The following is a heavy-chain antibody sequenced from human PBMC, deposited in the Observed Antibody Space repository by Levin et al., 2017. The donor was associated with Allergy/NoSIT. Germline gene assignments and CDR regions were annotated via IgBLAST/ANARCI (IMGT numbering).Heavy chain of an antibody. CDR2: IYTSGST. D-gene: IGHD4-23*01. V-gene: IGHV4-61*02. Sequence: SQTLSLTCTVSGGSISSGSYYWSWIRQPAGKGLEWIGRIYTSGSTNYNPSLKSRVTISVDTSKNQFSLKLSSVTAADTAVYYCAKSARGGRGVNYDDYYMDVWGKGTTVTVSS. CDR3: AKSARGGRGVNYDDYYMDV. CDR1: GGSISSGSYY. J-gene: IGHJ6*03.